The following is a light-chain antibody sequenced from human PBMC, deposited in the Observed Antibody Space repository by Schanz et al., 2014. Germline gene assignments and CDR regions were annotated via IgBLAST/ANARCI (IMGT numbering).Light chain of an antibody. J-gene: IGLJ1*01. CDR2: DVT. Sequence: QSALTQPRSLSGSPGQSVTISCTGTSSDIGGYTYVSWYQQHPDKAPRLLIYDVTKRPSGVPDRFSGSKSGSTASLTISGLQTADEADYYCCSFAGSAFVFGTGTKLTVL. CDR3: CSFAGSAFV. CDR1: SSDIGGYTY. V-gene: IGLV2-11*01.